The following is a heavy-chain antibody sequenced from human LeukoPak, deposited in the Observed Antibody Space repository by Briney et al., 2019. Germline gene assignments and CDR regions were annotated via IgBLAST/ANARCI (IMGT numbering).Heavy chain of an antibody. CDR3: ARGPSAVPFSY. J-gene: IGHJ4*02. Sequence: SETLSLTCTVSGGSISSYYWSWIRQPPGKGLEWIGYIYYSGTTNYSPSLKSRLTISVDRSKNQFSLKLTSVTTADTAVYYCARGPSAVPFSYWGQGTLVTVSS. V-gene: IGHV4-59*01. CDR2: IYYSGTT. CDR1: GGSISSYY. D-gene: IGHD6-19*01.